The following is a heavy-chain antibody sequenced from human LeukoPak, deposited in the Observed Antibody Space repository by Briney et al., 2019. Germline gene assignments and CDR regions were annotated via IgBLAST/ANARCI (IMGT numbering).Heavy chain of an antibody. Sequence: SETLSLTCTVSGGSISSHYWSWIRQPPGKGLEWMGYIYYSGSTDYNPSLKSRVTISVDTSKNQSSLKLTSVTAADTAVYYCARNPSGVGGQPWSGYYPSMGSFDPWGQGTLVTVSS. CDR3: ARNPSGVGGQPWSGYYPSMGSFDP. J-gene: IGHJ5*02. CDR2: IYYSGST. CDR1: GGSISSHY. D-gene: IGHD3-3*01. V-gene: IGHV4-59*08.